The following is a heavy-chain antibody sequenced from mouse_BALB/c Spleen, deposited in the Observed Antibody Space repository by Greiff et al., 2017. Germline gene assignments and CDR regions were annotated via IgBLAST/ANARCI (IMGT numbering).Heavy chain of an antibody. CDR3: TRQRRYDADWYFDV. CDR2: IDPSDSYT. Sequence: QVQLQQPGAELVKPGASVKMSCKASGYTFTSYWMHWVKQRPGQGLEWIGTIDPSDSYTSYNQKFKGKATLTVDTSSSTAYMQLSSLTSEDSAVYYCTRQRRYDADWYFDVWGAGTTVTVSS. CDR1: GYTFTSYW. D-gene: IGHD2-14*01. J-gene: IGHJ1*01. V-gene: IGHV1S127*01.